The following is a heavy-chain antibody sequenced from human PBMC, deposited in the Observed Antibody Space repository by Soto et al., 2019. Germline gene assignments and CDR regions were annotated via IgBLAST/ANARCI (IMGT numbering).Heavy chain of an antibody. Sequence: SETLSLTCTVSGGSISSYYWTWIRQPPGKGLEWIGYIYYSGITNYNPSLKSRVTISVDTSKNQFSLNLSSVTAADTAVYYCARHLLGYYYYYMDVWGKGTTVTVSS. D-gene: IGHD3-16*01. J-gene: IGHJ6*03. CDR2: IYYSGIT. CDR3: ARHLLGYYYYYMDV. V-gene: IGHV4-59*08. CDR1: GGSISSYY.